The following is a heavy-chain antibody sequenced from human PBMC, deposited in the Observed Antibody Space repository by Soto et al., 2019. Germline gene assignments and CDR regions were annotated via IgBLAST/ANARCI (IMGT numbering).Heavy chain of an antibody. V-gene: IGHV4-31*03. CDR2: IYYSGST. D-gene: IGHD2-2*01. J-gene: IGHJ6*02. CDR1: GGSISSGGYY. CDR3: ARDSDCSSTSCRTYGMDV. Sequence: PSETLSLTCTVSGGSISSGGYYWSWIRQHPGKGLEWIGYIYYSGSTYYNPSLKSRVTISVDTSKNQFSLKLSSVTAADTAVYYCARDSDCSSTSCRTYGMDVWGQGTTVTVSS.